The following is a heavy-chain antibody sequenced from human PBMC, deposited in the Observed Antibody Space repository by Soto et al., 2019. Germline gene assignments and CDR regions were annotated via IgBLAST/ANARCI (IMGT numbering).Heavy chain of an antibody. CDR2: ISYDGSNK. CDR3: ARVEMATSHFDY. D-gene: IGHD5-12*01. CDR1: GFTFSSYA. V-gene: IGHV3-30-3*01. Sequence: GGSLRLSCAASGFTFSSYAMHWVRQAPGKGLEWVAVISYDGSNKYYADSVKGRFTISRDNSKNTLYLQMNSLRAEDTAVYYWARVEMATSHFDYWGQGTLVTVS. J-gene: IGHJ4*02.